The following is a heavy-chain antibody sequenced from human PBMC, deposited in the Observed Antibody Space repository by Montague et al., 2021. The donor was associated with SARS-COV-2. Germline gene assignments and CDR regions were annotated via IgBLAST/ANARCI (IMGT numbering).Heavy chain of an antibody. CDR3: ARERQEVGIYFDP. J-gene: IGHJ5*02. V-gene: IGHV4-39*07. CDR1: GGSMSTVNYY. Sequence: SETLSLTCTVSGGSMSTVNYYWGWVRQTPGKGLDWVGSISYSGATYCNPSLETRVSISRDTSKSQFSLELRSVTAADTAVYYCARERQEVGIYFDPWGHGTLVTVSS. CDR2: ISYSGAT. D-gene: IGHD1-1*01.